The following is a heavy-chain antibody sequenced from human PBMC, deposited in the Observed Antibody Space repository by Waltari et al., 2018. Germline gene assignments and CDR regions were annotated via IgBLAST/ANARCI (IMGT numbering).Heavy chain of an antibody. D-gene: IGHD3-10*01. J-gene: IGHJ4*02. V-gene: IGHV4-59*01. CDR3: ARSAYYYGSGLGD. CDR1: GGSISSYY. Sequence: QLQLQESGPGLVKPSETLSLTCIVSGGSISSYYWSWIRQPPGKGLEWIGYIYYSGSTNYNPSLKSRVTISVDTSKNQFSLKLSSVTAADTAVYYCARSAYYYGSGLGDWGQGTLVTVSS. CDR2: IYYSGST.